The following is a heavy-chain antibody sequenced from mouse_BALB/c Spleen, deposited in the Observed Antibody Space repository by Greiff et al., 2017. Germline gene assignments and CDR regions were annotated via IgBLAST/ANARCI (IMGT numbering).Heavy chain of an antibody. CDR3: ARYYGNYEAWFAY. J-gene: IGHJ3*01. D-gene: IGHD2-1*01. Sequence: DVKLVESGPGLVKPSQSLSLTCTVTGYSITSDYAWNWIRQFPGNKLEWMGYISYSGSTSYNPSLKSRISITRDTSKNQFFLQLNSVTTEDTATYYCARYYGNYEAWFAYWGQGTLVTVSA. CDR2: ISYSGST. CDR1: GYSITSDYA. V-gene: IGHV3-2*02.